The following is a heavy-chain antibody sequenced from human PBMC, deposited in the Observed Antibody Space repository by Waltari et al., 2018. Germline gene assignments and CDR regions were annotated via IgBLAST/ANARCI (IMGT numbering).Heavy chain of an antibody. CDR2: LDPEEGET. D-gene: IGHD6-19*01. CDR3: ATATYSSGEQWFDP. CDR1: GYTLTELS. Sequence: QVQLVQSGAEVKKPGASVKVSCTVSGYTLTELSMHWVRQAPGKGLEWMGGLDPEEGETCDAQKFQGRVTMTEDTSTDTAYRELSSLRSEDTAVYYCATATYSSGEQWFDPWGQGTLVTVSS. V-gene: IGHV1-24*01. J-gene: IGHJ5*02.